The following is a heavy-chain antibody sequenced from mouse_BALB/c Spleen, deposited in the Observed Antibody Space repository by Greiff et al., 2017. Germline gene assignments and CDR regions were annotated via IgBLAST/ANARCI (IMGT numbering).Heavy chain of an antibody. D-gene: IGHD2-1*01. CDR1: GFNIKDYY. V-gene: IGHV14-1*02. CDR3: ARRDGKPFAY. J-gene: IGHJ3*01. Sequence: EVKLQESGAELVRPGALVKLSCKASGFNIKDYYMHWVKQRPEQGLEWIGWIDPENGNTIYDPKFQGKASITADTSSNTAYLQLSSLTSEDTAVDFCARRDGKPFAYWGQGTMVTVSA. CDR2: IDPENGNT.